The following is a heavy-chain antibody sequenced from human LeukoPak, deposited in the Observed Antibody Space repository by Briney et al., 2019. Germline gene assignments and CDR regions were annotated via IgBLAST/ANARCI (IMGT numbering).Heavy chain of an antibody. CDR1: GFTFSSYW. V-gene: IGHV3-7*01. D-gene: IGHD3-22*01. CDR3: ARDARDIYDSSGYYDY. CDR2: IKQDGSEK. J-gene: IGHJ4*02. Sequence: GGSLRLSCAASGFTFSSYWMSWVRQAPGKGLEWVANIKQDGSEKYYVDSVKGRFTISRDNAKNSLYLQMNSLRAEDTAVYYCARDARDIYDSSGYYDYWGQGTLVTVSS.